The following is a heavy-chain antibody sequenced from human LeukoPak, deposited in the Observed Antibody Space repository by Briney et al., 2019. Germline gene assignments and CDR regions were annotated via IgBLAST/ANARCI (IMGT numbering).Heavy chain of an antibody. Sequence: GRSLRLSCAASGFTFSSYGMHWVRQAPGKGLEWVAVISYDGSNKYYADSVKGRFTISRDNSKNTLYLQMNSLRAEDTAVYYCAKDRDREVRGEIYYGMDVWGKGTRSPSPQ. J-gene: IGHJ6*04. CDR2: ISYDGSNK. D-gene: IGHD3-10*01. V-gene: IGHV3-30*18. CDR3: AKDRDREVRGEIYYGMDV. CDR1: GFTFSSYG.